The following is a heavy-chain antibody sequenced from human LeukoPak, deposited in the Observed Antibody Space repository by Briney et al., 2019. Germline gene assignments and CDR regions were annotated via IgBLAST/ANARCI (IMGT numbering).Heavy chain of an antibody. CDR2: IRYDGSNK. V-gene: IGHV3-30*02. CDR3: GKGQVFQCDY. J-gene: IGHJ4*01. CDR1: GFTFSSYG. D-gene: IGHD2/OR15-2a*01. Sequence: PGGSLRLSCAASGFTFSSYGMHWVRQAPGKGLEWVAFIRYDGSNKYYADSVKGRFTISRDNSRNTLYLQMNSLRAEDTAVYYCGKGQVFQCDYWAKEPGVTVP.